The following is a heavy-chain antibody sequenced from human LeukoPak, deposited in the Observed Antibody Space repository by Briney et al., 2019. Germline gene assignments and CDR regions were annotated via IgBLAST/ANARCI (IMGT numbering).Heavy chain of an antibody. J-gene: IGHJ4*02. CDR1: GFTFSRYS. CDR2: ISSSSSTI. Sequence: GGSLRLSCAASGFTFSRYSMTWVRQAPGEGLEWVSYISSSSSTIYYADSVKGRFTISRDNAKNSLYLQMNSLRAEDTAVYYCAKEEETRMIVVVPAFDYWGQGTLVSVSS. V-gene: IGHV3-48*01. D-gene: IGHD3-22*01. CDR3: AKEEETRMIVVVPAFDY.